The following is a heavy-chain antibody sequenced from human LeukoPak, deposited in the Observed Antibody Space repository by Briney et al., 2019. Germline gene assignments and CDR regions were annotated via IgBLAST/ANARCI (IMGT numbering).Heavy chain of an antibody. CDR2: IYYSGST. CDR3: ARDCGDYVGKHYYYGMDV. J-gene: IGHJ6*02. CDR1: GGSISSGDYY. Sequence: KASQTLSLTCTVSGGSISSGDYYWSWIRQPPGKGLEWIGYIYYSGSTYYDPSLKSRVTISVDTSKNQFSLKLSSVTAADTAVYYCARDCGDYVGKHYYYGMDVWGQGTTVTVSS. D-gene: IGHD4-17*01. V-gene: IGHV4-30-4*01.